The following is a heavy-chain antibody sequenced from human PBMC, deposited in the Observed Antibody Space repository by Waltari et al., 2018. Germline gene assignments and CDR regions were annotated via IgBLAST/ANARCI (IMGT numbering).Heavy chain of an antibody. CDR2: LAHTGGT. Sequence: QVQLQESGPGLVKPSETLTLACSVSGGSVSPHFWAWIRQAPGKGLEWIGYLAHTGGTKYNPSLQGRVSMSLDTPKNQFSLKVNSVSAADTAMYYCARERLPGGNSQLDYWGQGTMVTVSS. CDR3: ARERLPGGNSQLDY. J-gene: IGHJ4*02. CDR1: GGSVSPHF. V-gene: IGHV4-59*02. D-gene: IGHD1-1*01.